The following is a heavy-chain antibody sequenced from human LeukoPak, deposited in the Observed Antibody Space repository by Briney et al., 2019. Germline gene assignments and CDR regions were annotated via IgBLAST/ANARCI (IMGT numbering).Heavy chain of an antibody. Sequence: GGSLRLSCAASGFTFSSYDMHWVRQATGKGLEWVSAIGTAGDTYYPGSVKGRFTISRKNAKNSLYLQMNSLRAGDTAVYYCAREARRAGAFDIWGQGTMVTVSS. V-gene: IGHV3-13*01. J-gene: IGHJ3*02. CDR3: AREARRAGAFDI. CDR2: IGTAGDT. CDR1: GFTFSSYD.